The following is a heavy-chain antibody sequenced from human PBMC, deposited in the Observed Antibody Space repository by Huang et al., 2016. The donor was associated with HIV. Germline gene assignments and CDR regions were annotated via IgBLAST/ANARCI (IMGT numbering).Heavy chain of an antibody. CDR1: GGPFRTQY. CDR2: IKYNGHA. CDR3: ARGRDTTEMDTVDDALDV. Sequence: QVRLQQWGGGLVRPSETLSRTCAVYGGPFRTQYWSWIRQSPGKGLEWIAEIKYNGHANFNPSLRSRVSISVDTSKNQFSLNVTSVTAADTAIYHCARGRDTTEMDTVDDALDVWDQGTLVIVSS. V-gene: IGHV4-34*02. J-gene: IGHJ3*01. D-gene: IGHD1-1*01.